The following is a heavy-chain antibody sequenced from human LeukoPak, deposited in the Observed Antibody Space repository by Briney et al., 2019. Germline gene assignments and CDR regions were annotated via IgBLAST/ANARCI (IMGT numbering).Heavy chain of an antibody. D-gene: IGHD3-22*01. V-gene: IGHV1-69*01. Sequence: SVKVSCKVSGGTFSSYAISWVRQAPGQGLEWMGGIIPIFGTANYAQKFQGRVTITADESTSTAYMELSSLRSEDTAVYYCARGRWDDSSGYYVSWGQGTLVTVSS. CDR2: IIPIFGTA. CDR3: ARGRWDDSSGYYVS. CDR1: GGTFSSYA. J-gene: IGHJ4*02.